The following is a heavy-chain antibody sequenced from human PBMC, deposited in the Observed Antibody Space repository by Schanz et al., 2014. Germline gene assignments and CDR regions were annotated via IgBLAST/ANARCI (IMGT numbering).Heavy chain of an antibody. CDR1: GFTSSNAW. Sequence: EVQLVESGGGLVKPGGSLRLSCAASGFTSSNAWMSWVRQAPGKGLEWVGRIKTKTDGGTTDYAAPVKGRFTISRDESKNSLYLQMNSLKTEDTAVYYCARSPRMDVWGQGTMVTVSS. V-gene: IGHV3-15*01. CDR2: IKTKTDGGTT. CDR3: ARSPRMDV. J-gene: IGHJ6*02.